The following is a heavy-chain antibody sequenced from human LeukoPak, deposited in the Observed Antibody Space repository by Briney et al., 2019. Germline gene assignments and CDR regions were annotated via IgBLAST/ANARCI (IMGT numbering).Heavy chain of an antibody. CDR3: ARDGGGGLDY. CDR2: ISISSNYI. Sequence: GGSLRLSCAASGFTFSNYNMNWVRQAPGRGLEWVSCISISSNYIYYPDSVKGRFTISRDNAKNSLYLQMNSLRAEDTAVYYCARDGGGGLDYWGQGTLVTVSS. CDR1: GFTFSNYN. D-gene: IGHD2-15*01. J-gene: IGHJ4*02. V-gene: IGHV3-21*01.